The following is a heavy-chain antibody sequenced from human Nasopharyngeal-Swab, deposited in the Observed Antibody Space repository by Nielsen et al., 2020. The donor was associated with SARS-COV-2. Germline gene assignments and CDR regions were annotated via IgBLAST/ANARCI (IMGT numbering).Heavy chain of an antibody. CDR1: GGSISSSSYY. V-gene: IGHV4-39*01. CDR2: VYYSGTT. D-gene: IGHD3-22*01. J-gene: IGHJ4*02. Sequence: SETLSLTCTVSGGSISSSSYYWGWIRQPPGKGLEWIGNVYYSGTTYNNPSLKSRVTISVDTSKNQFSLKLSSVTAADTAVYYCAREDSSGYYYRYYFDYWGQGTLVTVSS. CDR3: AREDSSGYYYRYYFDY.